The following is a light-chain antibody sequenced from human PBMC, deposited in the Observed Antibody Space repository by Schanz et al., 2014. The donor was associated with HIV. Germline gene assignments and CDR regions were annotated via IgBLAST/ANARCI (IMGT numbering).Light chain of an antibody. CDR1: SADVGAYKS. CDR3: SSYTRNSIYV. V-gene: IGLV2-14*03. Sequence: QSVLTQPASVSGSPGQSITISCTGTSADVGAYKSVSWYQQHPGKAPKLMIYDVSNRPSGVSNRFSGSKSGNTASLTISGLQAEDEGNYYCSSYTRNSIYVFGTGTKLTVL. J-gene: IGLJ1*01. CDR2: DVS.